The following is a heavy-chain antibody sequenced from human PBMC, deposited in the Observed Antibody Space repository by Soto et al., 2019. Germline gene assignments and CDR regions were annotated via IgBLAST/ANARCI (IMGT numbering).Heavy chain of an antibody. V-gene: IGHV3-73*01. CDR1: GFTFSDSA. D-gene: IGHD5-18*01. CDR3: TSRRDWTAVEPLDY. J-gene: IGHJ4*02. Sequence: PGGSLRLSCAASGFTFSDSAMHWVRQASGKGLEWVGRIRNKGNNYATAYTASVKGRFTISRDDSKNTVYLQMNSLKIDDTAVYYCTSRRDWTAVEPLDYWGLGTLVTLAS. CDR2: IRNKGNNYAT.